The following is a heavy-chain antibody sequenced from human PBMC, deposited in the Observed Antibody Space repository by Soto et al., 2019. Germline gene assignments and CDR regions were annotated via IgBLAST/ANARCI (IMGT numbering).Heavy chain of an antibody. CDR3: ARALYSSFPRYYYYGMDV. CDR2: IFYSGST. J-gene: IGHJ6*01. D-gene: IGHD4-4*01. Sequence: SETLSLTCTVSGVSIISSSYYWGLIRQPPGKGLEWIGSIFYSGSTYYNPSLKSRVTISVDTSKNQFSLKLSSVTAADTAVYYCARALYSSFPRYYYYGMDVWGQGTTVTVSS. V-gene: IGHV4-39*07. CDR1: GVSIISSSYY.